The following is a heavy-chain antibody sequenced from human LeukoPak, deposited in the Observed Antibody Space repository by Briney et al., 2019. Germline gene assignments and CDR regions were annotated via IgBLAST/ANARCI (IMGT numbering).Heavy chain of an antibody. J-gene: IGHJ6*03. D-gene: IGHD3/OR15-3a*01. CDR3: AKSGPDFWTAYWDYYYYMEV. CDR1: GFTFSSYA. V-gene: IGHV3-23*01. CDR2: ISGSGGST. Sequence: PGGSLRLSCAASGFTFSSYAMSWVRQAPGKGLEWVSAISGSGGSTYYADSVKGRFAISRDNSKNTLYLQMNSLRAEDTAVYYCAKSGPDFWTAYWDYYYYMEVWGKGTTVTVSS.